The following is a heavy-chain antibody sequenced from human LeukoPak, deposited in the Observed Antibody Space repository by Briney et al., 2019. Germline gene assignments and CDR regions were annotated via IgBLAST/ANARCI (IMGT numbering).Heavy chain of an antibody. J-gene: IGHJ4*02. D-gene: IGHD6-13*01. V-gene: IGHV3-21*01. CDR2: ISSSSSYI. CDR3: ARGRQAAGREYYFDY. Sequence: GGSPRLSCAASGLTFSSYSRNSVRQAPGKGLEWVSSISSSSSYIYYADSVKGRFTISRDNAKNSLYLQMNSLRAEDTAVYYCARGRQAAGREYYFDYWGQGTLVTVSS. CDR1: GLTFSSYS.